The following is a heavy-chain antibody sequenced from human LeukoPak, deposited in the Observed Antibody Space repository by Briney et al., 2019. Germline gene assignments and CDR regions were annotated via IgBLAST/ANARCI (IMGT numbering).Heavy chain of an antibody. V-gene: IGHV3-66*01. CDR3: TRSYSGVLAHFDY. Sequence: GGSLRPSCAASGFTVSSNFMSWVRQPPGRGLEWVSFIYSGGSTSYTDSVKGRFTISRDTSKNTLYLQMNSLRVEDTAVYYCTRSYSGVLAHFDYWGQGTLVTVSS. CDR2: IYSGGST. J-gene: IGHJ4*02. CDR1: GFTVSSNF. D-gene: IGHD5-12*01.